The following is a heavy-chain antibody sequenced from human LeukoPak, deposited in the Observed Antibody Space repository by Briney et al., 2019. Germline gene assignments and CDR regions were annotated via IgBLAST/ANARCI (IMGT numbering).Heavy chain of an antibody. CDR1: DGSISSYY. D-gene: IGHD3-10*01. CDR3: GRVKFLWFRGDSFDI. V-gene: IGHV4-4*07. J-gene: IGHJ3*02. CDR2: IYTSGST. Sequence: SETLSLSCTVADGSISSYYWSWIRKPAGKGLEWIGRIYTSGSTNYNPSLKSRVTMSADTSKSQCYLQLSSVTAADTAVYYCGRVKFLWFRGDSFDIWGQGTMVTVSS.